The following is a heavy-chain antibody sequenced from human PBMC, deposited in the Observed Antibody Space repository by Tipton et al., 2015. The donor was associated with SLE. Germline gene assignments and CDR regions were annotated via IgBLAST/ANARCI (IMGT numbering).Heavy chain of an antibody. CDR1: VYSISSSSYY. CDR2: IYYSGST. Sequence: TLSLTCNVSVYSISSSSYYWGWIRQPPGKGLEWIGSIYYSGSTYYNPSLMSRVTISVDTSKTQFSLIVTSVTAADTAVYYCVRGPWAYYYYMDVWGKGTKVTVSS. D-gene: IGHD7-27*01. J-gene: IGHJ6*03. CDR3: VRGPWAYYYYMDV. V-gene: IGHV4-39*07.